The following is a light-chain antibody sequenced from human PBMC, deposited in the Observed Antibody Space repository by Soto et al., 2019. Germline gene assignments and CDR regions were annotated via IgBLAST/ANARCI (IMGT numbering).Light chain of an antibody. CDR3: QHYNSYPPWT. J-gene: IGKJ1*01. CDR2: KAS. Sequence: DIQMTQSPSTLSASVGDRVTITCRASQSINSWLAWYQQEPGKAPKLLIYKASSLQSGVPSRFSGSGSGTEFTLIISSLQPDDVATYYCQHYNSYPPWTFGQGTKVEIK. CDR1: QSINSW. V-gene: IGKV1-5*03.